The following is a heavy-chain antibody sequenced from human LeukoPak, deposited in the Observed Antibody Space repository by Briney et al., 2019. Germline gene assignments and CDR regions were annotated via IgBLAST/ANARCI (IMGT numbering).Heavy chain of an antibody. CDR2: IYTSGST. CDR3: ARDRYDYGDFRDFDY. J-gene: IGHJ4*02. V-gene: IGHV4-4*07. D-gene: IGHD4-17*01. CDR1: GGSISSYY. Sequence: PSETLSLTCTVSGGSISSYYWSWIRQPAGKGLEWIGRIYTSGSTNYNPSLTSRGTMSVDTSKNQFSLKLSSVTAADTAVYYCARDRYDYGDFRDFDYWGQGTLVTVSS.